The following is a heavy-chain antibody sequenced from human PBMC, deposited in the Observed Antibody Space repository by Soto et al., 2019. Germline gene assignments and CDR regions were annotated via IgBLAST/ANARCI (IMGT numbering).Heavy chain of an antibody. CDR2: IYPGDSGT. CDR3: ATSTVSYVDIVSSTTRGYFDH. Sequence: GESLKISCEGSGYNFNTYWIGWVRQMPGKGLEWMALIYPGDSGTRYSPSFEGQVTLSVDRSISTAYLQRSSLKASDTAIYYCATSTVSYVDIVSSTTRGYFDHWGQGTLVTVS. CDR1: GYNFNTYW. J-gene: IGHJ4*02. D-gene: IGHD5-12*01. V-gene: IGHV5-51*01.